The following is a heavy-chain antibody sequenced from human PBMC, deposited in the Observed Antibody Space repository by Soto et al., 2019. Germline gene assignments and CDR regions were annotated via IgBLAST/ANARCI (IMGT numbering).Heavy chain of an antibody. V-gene: IGHV4-59*08. CDR1: GGSISSYY. CDR2: IYYSGST. D-gene: IGHD2-2*01. Sequence: SETLSLTCTVSGGSISSYYWSWIRQPPGKGLEWIGYIYYSGSTNYNPSLKSRVTISVDTSKNQFSLKLSSVTAADTAVYYCARHQGTSCCYDNWFDPWGQGTLVTVSS. CDR3: ARHQGTSCCYDNWFDP. J-gene: IGHJ5*02.